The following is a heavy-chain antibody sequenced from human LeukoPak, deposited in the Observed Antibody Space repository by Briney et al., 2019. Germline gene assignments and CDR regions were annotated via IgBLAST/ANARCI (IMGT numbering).Heavy chain of an antibody. V-gene: IGHV3-30*18. D-gene: IGHD3-22*01. CDR1: GFTFTSYG. J-gene: IGHJ4*02. CDR2: ISYDGSNK. CDR3: AKGDDNSGYYYADY. Sequence: GGSLGLSCEASGFTFTSYGMHWVRQAPGKGLEGVEVISYDGSNKYYADSVKGRFTISRDNSKNTLYLQMNSLRAEDTAVYFCAKGDDNSGYYYADYWGQGTLVTVSS.